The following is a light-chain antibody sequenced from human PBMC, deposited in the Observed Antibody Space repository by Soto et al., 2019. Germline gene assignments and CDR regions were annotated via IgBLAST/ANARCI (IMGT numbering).Light chain of an antibody. CDR2: DAS. Sequence: DIQMTQSPSTLSASVVYRVTITCRASQSISYWLAWYLQKPGKAPKLLTYDASSLQSGVPSRFSGSGSGTEFTLTISSLQPDDFATYYCQQYSSYSQFSFGPGTKVDI. CDR3: QQYSSYSQFS. CDR1: QSISYW. J-gene: IGKJ3*01. V-gene: IGKV1-5*01.